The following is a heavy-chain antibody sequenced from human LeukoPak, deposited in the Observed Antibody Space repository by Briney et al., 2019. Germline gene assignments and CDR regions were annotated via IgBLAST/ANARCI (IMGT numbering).Heavy chain of an antibody. J-gene: IGHJ5*02. Sequence: SETLSLTCTVSGASISSGGFYRTWIRRPPGKGLEWIGNTFHDGNTRYNPSLKGRVTISVDRSKNDFSLNLSSVTAADTAVYYCARDLRIGVDSPNRFDPWGQGTLVTVSS. CDR3: ARDLRIGVDSPNRFDP. CDR2: TFHDGNT. D-gene: IGHD3-3*01. V-gene: IGHV4-30-2*01. CDR1: GASISSGGFY.